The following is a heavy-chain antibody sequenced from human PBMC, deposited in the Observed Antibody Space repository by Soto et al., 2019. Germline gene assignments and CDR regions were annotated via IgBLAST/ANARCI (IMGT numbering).Heavy chain of an antibody. CDR3: ARERREYYDFWSGSDAFDI. CDR2: ISYDGSNK. CDR1: GFTFSSYA. Sequence: LRLSCAASGFTFSSYAMHWVRQAPGKGLERVAVISYDGSNKYYADSVKGRFTISRDNSKNTLHLQMNSLRAEDTAVYYCARERREYYDFWSGSDAFDIWGQGTIVTV. D-gene: IGHD3-3*01. V-gene: IGHV3-30-3*01. J-gene: IGHJ3*02.